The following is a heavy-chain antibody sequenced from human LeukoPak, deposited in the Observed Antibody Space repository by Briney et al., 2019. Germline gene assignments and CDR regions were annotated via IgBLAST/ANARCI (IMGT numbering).Heavy chain of an antibody. CDR2: ISYDGSNK. Sequence: GGSLRLSCAASGFTFSSYGMHWVRQAPGKGLEWVAVISYDGSNKYYADSVKGRFTISRDNAKNTLSLQMNSLRAEDTAVYFCARDGSAYNFDYWGQGVLVTVSS. D-gene: IGHD5-24*01. V-gene: IGHV3-30*03. CDR3: ARDGSAYNFDY. J-gene: IGHJ4*02. CDR1: GFTFSSYG.